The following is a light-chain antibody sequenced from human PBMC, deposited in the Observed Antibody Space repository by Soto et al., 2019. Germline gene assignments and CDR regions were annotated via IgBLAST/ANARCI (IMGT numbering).Light chain of an antibody. J-gene: IGLJ1*01. CDR2: DVS. V-gene: IGLV2-14*03. CDR3: SSYTGIQV. CDR1: SSDIGDHNY. Sequence: QSVLTQPPSVSGSPGQSITISCTGTSSDIGDHNYVSWYQQHTGKVPQLIISDVSNRPSGVSNRFSGSKSGNTASLTISGLRHEDEADYYCSSYTGIQVFGTGTKVTVL.